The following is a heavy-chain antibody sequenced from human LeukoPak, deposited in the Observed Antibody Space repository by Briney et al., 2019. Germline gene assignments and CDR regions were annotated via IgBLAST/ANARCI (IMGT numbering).Heavy chain of an antibody. Sequence: GGSLRLSCAASGFTFSSYGMHWVRQAPGKGLEWVAFIRYDGSNKYYADSVKGRFTISRDNSKNTLYLQMNSLRAEDTAVYYCARTHKDIVVVPAAIGFYDGGYYYYMDVWGKGATVTVSS. D-gene: IGHD2-2*01. V-gene: IGHV3-30*02. J-gene: IGHJ6*03. CDR3: ARTHKDIVVVPAAIGFYDGGYYYYMDV. CDR1: GFTFSSYG. CDR2: IRYDGSNK.